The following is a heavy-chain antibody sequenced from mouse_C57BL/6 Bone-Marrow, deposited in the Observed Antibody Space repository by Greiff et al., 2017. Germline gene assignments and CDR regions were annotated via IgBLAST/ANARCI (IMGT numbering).Heavy chain of an antibody. CDR1: GFTFTDYY. J-gene: IGHJ2*01. D-gene: IGHD3-3*01. Sequence: VKLQESGPGLVKPGPSVKIPCKVSGFTFTDYYINWVKQRPGQGLEWIGWLFLGSGSTYHNEKSKGKAALTVGKSSSTDYMLLRSLTSEDSAVYYDARTGNNLWDREFFIDYWGQGTTLTVSS. CDR3: ARTGNNLWDREFFIDY. CDR2: LFLGSGST. V-gene: IGHV1-75*01.